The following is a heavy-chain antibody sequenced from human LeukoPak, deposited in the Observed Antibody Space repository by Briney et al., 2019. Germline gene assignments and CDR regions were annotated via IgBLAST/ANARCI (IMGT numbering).Heavy chain of an antibody. CDR1: GYTFTSYG. V-gene: IGHV1-18*01. CDR2: ISAYNGNT. Sequence: ASVKVSCKASGYTFTSYGISWVRQAPGQGLEWMGWISAYNGNTNYAQKLQGRVIMTTDTSTSTAYMELRSLRSDDTAVYYCARVDSVAAKGGWFDPWGQGTLVTVSS. J-gene: IGHJ5*02. D-gene: IGHD6-19*01. CDR3: ARVDSVAAKGGWFDP.